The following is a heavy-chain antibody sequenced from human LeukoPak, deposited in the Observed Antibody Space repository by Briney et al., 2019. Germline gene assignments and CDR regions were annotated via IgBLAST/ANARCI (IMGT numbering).Heavy chain of an antibody. CDR2: IYYSGST. CDR3: ARAQITTSGSNWFDP. J-gene: IGHJ5*02. D-gene: IGHD4-11*01. V-gene: IGHV4-59*01. Sequence: SETLSLTCTVSGGSISSYYWSWIRQPPGKGLEWIGYIYYSGSTNYNPSLKSRVTISVDTSKNQFSLKLSSVTAADTAVYYCARAQITTSGSNWFDPWGQGTLVTVSS. CDR1: GGSISSYY.